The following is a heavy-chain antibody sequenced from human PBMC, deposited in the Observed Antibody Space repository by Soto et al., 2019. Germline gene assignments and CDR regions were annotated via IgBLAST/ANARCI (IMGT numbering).Heavy chain of an antibody. J-gene: IGHJ4*02. CDR2: ISYDGSNK. V-gene: IGHV3-30-3*02. Sequence: PGGSLRLACAASGFTFSSYAMHWVRQAPGKGLEWVAVISYDGSNKYYADSVKGRFTISRDNSKNTLYLQMNSLRAEDTAVYYCAKDYHLDYYDSTWLFRNFDYWGQGTLVTVSS. CDR1: GFTFSSYA. CDR3: AKDYHLDYYDSTWLFRNFDY. D-gene: IGHD3-22*01.